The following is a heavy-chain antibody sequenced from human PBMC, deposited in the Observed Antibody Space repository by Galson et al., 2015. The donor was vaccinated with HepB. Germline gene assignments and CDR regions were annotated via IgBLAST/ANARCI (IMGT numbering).Heavy chain of an antibody. D-gene: IGHD3-10*01. CDR3: ARTPYYGSGSYYNVWFDP. J-gene: IGHJ5*02. Sequence: SVKVSCKASGYIFTNYDINWVRQAPGQGLEWMGWINTNTGNSTYAQGFTGRFVFSLDTSVSTAYLQISSLKAEDTAVYYCARTPYYGSGSYYNVWFDPWGQGTLVTVSS. CDR1: GYIFTNYD. V-gene: IGHV7-4-1*02. CDR2: INTNTGNS.